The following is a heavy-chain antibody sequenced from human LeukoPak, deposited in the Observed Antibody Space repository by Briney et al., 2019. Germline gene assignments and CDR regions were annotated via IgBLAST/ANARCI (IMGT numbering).Heavy chain of an antibody. CDR1: GGSFSGYY. CDR2: INHSGST. CDR3: AREIGGSGSFDY. V-gene: IGHV4-34*01. D-gene: IGHD3-10*01. J-gene: IGHJ4*02. Sequence: PSETLSLTCAVYGGSFSGYYWSWIRQPPGKGLEWIGEINHSGSTNYNPSLKSRVTISVDTSKNQFSLKLSSVTAADTAVYYCAREIGGSGSFDYWGQGTLVTVSS.